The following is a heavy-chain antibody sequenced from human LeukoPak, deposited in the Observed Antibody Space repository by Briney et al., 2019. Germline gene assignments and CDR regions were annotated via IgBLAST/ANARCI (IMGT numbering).Heavy chain of an antibody. Sequence: SETLSLTCSVSGASVTTYPYYWTWIRQPPGKGLEWIGSVTYTGNAFYNPSLQSRVTNPIDASKNQFSLNLSSVTAADTAIYFCARTPTGFPNWFDSWGRGTPVTVSS. J-gene: IGHJ5*01. V-gene: IGHV4-39*07. CDR2: VTYTGNA. CDR3: ARTPTGFPNWFDS. D-gene: IGHD3-9*01. CDR1: GASVTTYPYY.